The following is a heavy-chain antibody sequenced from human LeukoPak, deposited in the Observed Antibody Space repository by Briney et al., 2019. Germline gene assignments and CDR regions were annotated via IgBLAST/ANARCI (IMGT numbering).Heavy chain of an antibody. V-gene: IGHV3-48*03. D-gene: IGHD6-25*01. CDR3: AKSIAAAGRGFDY. Sequence: GGSLRLSCAASGFTFSSYEMNWVRQAPGKGLEWVSYISSSGSTIYYADSVKGRFTISRDNSKNTVNLQMNSLRVEDMAVYFCAKSIAAAGRGFDYWGQGTPVTVSS. J-gene: IGHJ4*02. CDR2: ISSSGSTI. CDR1: GFTFSSYE.